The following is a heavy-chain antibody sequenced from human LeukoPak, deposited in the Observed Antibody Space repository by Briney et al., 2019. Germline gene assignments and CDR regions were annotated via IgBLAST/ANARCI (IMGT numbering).Heavy chain of an antibody. V-gene: IGHV1-69*06. CDR3: ARDWTHSSGWYRGYYFDY. D-gene: IGHD6-19*01. Sequence: ASVKVSCKAARSTVTSYAISWVRQAPGQGLEGMGGSIPFFGTANYAQKFQGRVTITADTSTSTAYMELSSLRSEDTAVYYCARDWTHSSGWYRGYYFDYWGQGTLVTVSS. CDR2: SIPFFGTA. CDR1: RSTVTSYA. J-gene: IGHJ4*02.